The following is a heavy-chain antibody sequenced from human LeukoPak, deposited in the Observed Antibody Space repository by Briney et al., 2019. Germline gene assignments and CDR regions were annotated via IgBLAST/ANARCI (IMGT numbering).Heavy chain of an antibody. CDR2: IIPNFGTA. V-gene: IGHV1-69*01. Sequence: SVKVSCKASGGTFNNYGITWVRQAPGQGLEWMGGIIPNFGTANYAPKFQGRVTITADESSSTAYMELSSLRSDDTAVYYCARCGAYSGYGAFDIWGQGTMVTVSS. CDR3: ARCGAYSGYGAFDI. D-gene: IGHD5-12*01. CDR1: GGTFNNYG. J-gene: IGHJ3*02.